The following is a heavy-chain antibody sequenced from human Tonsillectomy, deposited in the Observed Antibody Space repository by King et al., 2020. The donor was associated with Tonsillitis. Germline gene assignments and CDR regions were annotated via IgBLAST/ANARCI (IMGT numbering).Heavy chain of an antibody. J-gene: IGHJ6*02. Sequence: QLQESGPGLVKPSETLSLTCTVSRGSISSSNYYWDWIRQPPGKGLEWIGNIYYSGTTNYSPSLKSRATISVDTSKNQISLKLSSVTAADMAVYYCAGELRGVTPYSYYGMDVWGQGTTVTVSS. CDR1: RGSISSSNYY. V-gene: IGHV4-39*01. CDR2: IYYSGTT. CDR3: AGELRGVTPYSYYGMDV. D-gene: IGHD3-10*01.